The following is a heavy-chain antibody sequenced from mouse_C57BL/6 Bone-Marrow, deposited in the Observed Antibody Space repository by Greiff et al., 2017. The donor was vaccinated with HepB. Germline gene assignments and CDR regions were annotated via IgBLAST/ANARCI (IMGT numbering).Heavy chain of an antibody. J-gene: IGHJ3*01. CDR3: ASDHHYSKFAD. V-gene: IGHV2-6*01. CDR2: IWGVGST. CDR1: GFSLTSYG. D-gene: IGHD2-5*01. Sequence: VKLMESGPGLVAPSQSLSITCTVSGFSLTSYGVDWVRQSPGKGLEWLGVIWGVGSTNYNSALKSRLSISKDNSKSQVFLKMNSLQTDDTAMYYCASDHHYSKFADWGQGTLVTVSA.